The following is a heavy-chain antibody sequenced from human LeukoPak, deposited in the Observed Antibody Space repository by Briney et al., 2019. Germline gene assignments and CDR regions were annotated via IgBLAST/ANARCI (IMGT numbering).Heavy chain of an antibody. CDR1: GYTFTSYY. Sequence: GASVKVSCKASGYTFTSYYMHWVRQAPGQGLEWMGIINPSGGSTSYAQKFQGRVTMTRDTSTSTVYMELSSLRSDDTAVYYCAREDWDDSSAYDSNTRGYDMDVWGQRTTVTVSS. CDR3: AREDWDDSSAYDSNTRGYDMDV. D-gene: IGHD3-22*01. CDR2: INPSGGST. V-gene: IGHV1-46*01. J-gene: IGHJ6*03.